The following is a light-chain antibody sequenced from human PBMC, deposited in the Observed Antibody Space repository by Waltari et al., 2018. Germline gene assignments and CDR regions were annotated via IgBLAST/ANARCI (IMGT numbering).Light chain of an antibody. V-gene: IGKV4-1*01. CDR3: QQYYSTPIT. CDR1: QSVLYSSNNKNY. Sequence: SLGERATINYKSSQSVLYSSNNKNYLAWYQQKPGQPPKLLIYWASTRESGVPDRFSGSGSGTDFTLTISSLQAEDVAVYYCQQYYSTPITFGPGTKVDIK. J-gene: IGKJ3*01. CDR2: WAS.